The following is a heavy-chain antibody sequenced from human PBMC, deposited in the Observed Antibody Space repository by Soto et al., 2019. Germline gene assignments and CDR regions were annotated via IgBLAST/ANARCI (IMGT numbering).Heavy chain of an antibody. CDR2: IYDSGST. J-gene: IGHJ4*02. CDR1: GGSISSGGYS. V-gene: IGHV4-30-2*01. D-gene: IGHD4-17*01. CDR3: ARASTTVTALDY. Sequence: QLQLQESGSGLVKPSQTLSLTCAVSGGSISSGGYSWSWIRQPPGKGLAWIGYIYDSGSTYYNPSLKSRVTTSVDRSTNQFSLKLSSVTAADTAVYYCARASTTVTALDYWGQATLVTVSS.